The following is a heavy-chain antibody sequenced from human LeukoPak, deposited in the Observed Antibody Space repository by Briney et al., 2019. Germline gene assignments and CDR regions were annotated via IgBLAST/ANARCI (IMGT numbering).Heavy chain of an antibody. D-gene: IGHD6-13*01. V-gene: IGHV4-34*01. CDR3: ATLTSSSFPNWLDP. CDR1: GGSFSGYY. CDR2: INHSGST. Sequence: TPSETLSLTCAVYGGSFSGYYWSWIRQPPGKGLEWIGEINHSGSTNYNPSLKSRVTISADTSKNQFSLKLSSVTAADTAVYYCATLTSSSFPNWLDPWGQGTLVTVSS. J-gene: IGHJ5*02.